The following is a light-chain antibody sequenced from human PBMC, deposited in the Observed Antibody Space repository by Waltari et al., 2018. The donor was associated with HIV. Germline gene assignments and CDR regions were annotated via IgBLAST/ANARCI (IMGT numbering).Light chain of an antibody. Sequence: DVQMTQSPSTLSASVGARVSITCRASQIIDYWLARYQQKPGKPPKLLIYKTSYLESGVPTRFSGSGSGADFTLTIDGLQPEDFATYYCQQYNSHSYTFGQGTKLDIK. CDR2: KTS. J-gene: IGKJ2*01. V-gene: IGKV1-5*03. CDR1: QIIDYW. CDR3: QQYNSHSYT.